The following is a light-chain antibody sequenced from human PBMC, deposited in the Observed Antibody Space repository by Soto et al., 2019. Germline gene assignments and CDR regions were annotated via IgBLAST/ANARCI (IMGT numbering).Light chain of an antibody. J-gene: IGKJ3*01. V-gene: IGKV1-5*01. Sequence: DIQMTQSPSTLSASVGDRVTITFRASQSISSWLAWYQQKPGKAPKLLIYDASSLESGVPSRFSGSGSGTEFTLTISILQPDDFSTYCCQNYISYSRITFGPGTKVHIK. CDR2: DAS. CDR3: QNYISYSRIT. CDR1: QSISSW.